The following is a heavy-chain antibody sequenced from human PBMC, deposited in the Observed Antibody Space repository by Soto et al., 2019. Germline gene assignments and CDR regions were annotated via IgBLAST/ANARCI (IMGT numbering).Heavy chain of an antibody. CDR3: ARAAYPVAGTNFDY. Sequence: QVQLVESGGGVVQPGRSLRLSCAASGFTFSSYGMHWVRQAPGKGLEWVAVIWYDGSNKYYADSVKGRFTISRDNSKNTLYLQMNSLRAEDTAVYYCARAAYPVAGTNFDYWSQGTLVTVSS. CDR2: IWYDGSNK. J-gene: IGHJ4*02. CDR1: GFTFSSYG. D-gene: IGHD6-19*01. V-gene: IGHV3-33*01.